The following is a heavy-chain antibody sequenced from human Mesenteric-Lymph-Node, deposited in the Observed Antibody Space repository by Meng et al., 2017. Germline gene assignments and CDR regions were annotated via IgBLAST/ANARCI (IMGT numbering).Heavy chain of an antibody. D-gene: IGHD1-14*01. Sequence: GQLVGSGGGVVPPGRSLRLSCAASGFFFSDYGMHWVRQAPGKGLEWVAHIRFDGTVQYYVEYVKGRFTVSKDDSKSTLYLQMDSLRVEDTAMYYCARDIYNRGGKYFDLWGRGTLVTVSS. CDR3: ARDIYNRGGKYFDL. J-gene: IGHJ2*01. CDR1: GFFFSDYG. CDR2: IRFDGTVQ. V-gene: IGHV3-33*01.